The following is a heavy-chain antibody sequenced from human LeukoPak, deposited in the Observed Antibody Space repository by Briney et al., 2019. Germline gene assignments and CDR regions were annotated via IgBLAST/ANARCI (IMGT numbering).Heavy chain of an antibody. CDR1: GYTFTTSW. V-gene: IGHV5-51*01. CDR3: ARPHTLDRTTKYYFDY. D-gene: IGHD1-26*01. J-gene: IGHJ4*02. CDR2: IYPGDSDT. Sequence: GESLKISCKVSGYTFTTSWIGWVRQMPGKGLEWMGIIYPGDSDTRYSPSLQGQVTISADKSINTAYLQWSSLKASDTAMYYCARPHTLDRTTKYYFDYWGQGTLVTVSS.